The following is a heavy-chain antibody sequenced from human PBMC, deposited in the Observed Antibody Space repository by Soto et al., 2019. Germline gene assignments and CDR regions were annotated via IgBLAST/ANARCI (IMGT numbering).Heavy chain of an antibody. J-gene: IGHJ4*02. D-gene: IGHD3-3*01. CDR2: IYHSGST. CDR3: ARGPPFGR. V-gene: IGHV4-30-2*01. Sequence: QLQLQESGPGLVKPSQTLSLTCAVSGGSISSGGYSWSWIRQPPGKGLEWIGYIYHSGSTYYNPSLKSRVTISVDRSKNQSSLKLSSVTAADTAVYYSARGPPFGRGGQGTLVTVSS. CDR1: GGSISSGGYS.